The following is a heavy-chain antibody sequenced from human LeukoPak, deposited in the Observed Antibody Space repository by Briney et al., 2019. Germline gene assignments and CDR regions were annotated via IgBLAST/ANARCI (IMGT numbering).Heavy chain of an antibody. Sequence: GGSLRLSCAASGFTFRSYAMNWVRQAPGKGLEWVSSITGSGGTTYYTDSVKGRFTISRDNSKNTLYLQMNSLRAEDTAVYYCARLFASGAPFDYWGQGTLVTVSS. V-gene: IGHV3-23*01. CDR2: ITGSGGTT. CDR1: GFTFRSYA. J-gene: IGHJ4*02. CDR3: ARLFASGAPFDY. D-gene: IGHD1-26*01.